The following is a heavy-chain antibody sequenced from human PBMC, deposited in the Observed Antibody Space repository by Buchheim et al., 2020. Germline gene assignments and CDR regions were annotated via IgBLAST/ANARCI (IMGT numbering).Heavy chain of an antibody. CDR1: GGSISSSSYY. D-gene: IGHD6-13*01. Sequence: QLQLQESGPGLVKPSETLSLTCTVSGGSISSSSYYWGWIRQPPGKGLEWIGSIYYSGSTYYNPSLKSRVTISVDTSKNQFSLKLSSVTAADTAVYYCARHPSKRIAAAGIDYWGQGTL. J-gene: IGHJ4*02. V-gene: IGHV4-39*01. CDR3: ARHPSKRIAAAGIDY. CDR2: IYYSGST.